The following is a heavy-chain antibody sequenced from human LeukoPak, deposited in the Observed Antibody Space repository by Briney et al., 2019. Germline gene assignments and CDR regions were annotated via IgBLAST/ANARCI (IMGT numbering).Heavy chain of an antibody. D-gene: IGHD2/OR15-2a*01. CDR3: ARGNPPSYYYYGMDV. CDR2: IYYSGST. V-gene: IGHV4-30-4*02. CDR1: GGSISSGDYY. Sequence: SETLSLTCTVSGGSISSGDYYWSWIRQPPGKGLEWIGYIYYSGSTYYNPSLKSRVTISVDTSKNQFSLKLSSVTAADTAVYYCARGNPPSYYYYGMDVWGQGTTVTVSS. J-gene: IGHJ6*02.